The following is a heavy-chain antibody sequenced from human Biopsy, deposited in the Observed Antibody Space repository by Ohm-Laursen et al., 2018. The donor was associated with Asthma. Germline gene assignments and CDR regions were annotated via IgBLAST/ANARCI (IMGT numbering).Heavy chain of an antibody. V-gene: IGHV4-34*01. J-gene: IGHJ6*02. Sequence: SDTLSLTCIVYGGYLTGHYWNWIRQPPGKGLEWIGEIDQSGYTNYNPSLKSRVTISEDTSKNQFSLKLTSVTAADTAVYYCARITSANYYYGMDVWGQGTTVTVSS. CDR3: ARITSANYYYGMDV. CDR1: GGYLTGHY. CDR2: IDQSGYT. D-gene: IGHD1-20*01.